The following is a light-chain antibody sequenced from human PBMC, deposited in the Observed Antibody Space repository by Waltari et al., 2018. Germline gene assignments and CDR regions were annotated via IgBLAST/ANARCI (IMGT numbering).Light chain of an antibody. CDR2: DNM. Sequence: QSVLTQPPSVSAAPGQKVTISCSGSSSNIGKNYVSWYQHLPGTVPKLLISDNMKRPAGIPDRVSGSKSGTSATLDITGLQTGDEADYYCGTWDSSLTVGAVFGTGTKVTVL. V-gene: IGLV1-51*01. CDR3: GTWDSSLTVGAV. CDR1: SSNIGKNY. J-gene: IGLJ6*01.